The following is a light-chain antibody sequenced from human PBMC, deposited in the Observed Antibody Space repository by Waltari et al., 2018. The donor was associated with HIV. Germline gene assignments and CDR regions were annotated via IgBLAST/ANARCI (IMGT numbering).Light chain of an antibody. CDR1: SLRSYY. CDR2: GKN. CDR3: NSRDSSGNHPVV. V-gene: IGLV3-19*01. Sequence: SSELTQDPAVSVALGQTVRITCQGDSLRSYYASWYQQKPGQAPVLVIYGKNNRPSGIADRVSGSSSGNTASLTITGAQAEDEADYYCNSRDSSGNHPVVFGGGTKLTV. J-gene: IGLJ2*01.